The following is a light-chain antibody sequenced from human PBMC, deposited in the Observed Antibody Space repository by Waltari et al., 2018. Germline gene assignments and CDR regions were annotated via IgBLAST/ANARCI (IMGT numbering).Light chain of an antibody. V-gene: IGKV1-5*03. Sequence: DIQMTQSPSTLSASVGDRVTITCRASQYINTWFAWYQQKPGKVPNLLISKASSLEHEFPLRFCVSGFGLEFSLIISSLQPDDSATYYCQRYSSYPPTFGGVTMLEIK. CDR2: KAS. J-gene: IGKJ4*01. CDR1: QYINTW. CDR3: QRYSSYPPT.